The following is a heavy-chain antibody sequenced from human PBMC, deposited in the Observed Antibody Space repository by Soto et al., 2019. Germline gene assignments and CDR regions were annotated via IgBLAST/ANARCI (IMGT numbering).Heavy chain of an antibody. D-gene: IGHD2-15*01. CDR2: MNPNSGNT. CDR3: ARGWWDHLRDYAFDI. Sequence: ASVKVSCKASGYTFTSYDINWVRQATGQGLEWMGWMNPNSGNTGYAQKLQGRVTMTRNTSISTAYMELSSLRSEDTAVYYCARGWWDHLRDYAFDIWGQGIMVTVSS. J-gene: IGHJ3*02. CDR1: GYTFTSYD. V-gene: IGHV1-8*01.